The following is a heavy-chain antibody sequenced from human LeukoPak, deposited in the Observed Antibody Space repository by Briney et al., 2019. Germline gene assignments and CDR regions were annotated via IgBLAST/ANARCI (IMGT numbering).Heavy chain of an antibody. CDR1: GGTFSSYA. J-gene: IGHJ4*02. CDR2: IIPIFGTA. V-gene: IGHV1-69*13. Sequence: ASVKVSCKASGGTFSSYAISWVRQAPGQGLEWMGGIIPIFGTANYAQKFQGRVTITADESTSTAYMELSSLRSEDTAVYYCAREVEYSSPRFDYWGQGTLVTVSS. CDR3: AREVEYSSPRFDY. D-gene: IGHD6-6*01.